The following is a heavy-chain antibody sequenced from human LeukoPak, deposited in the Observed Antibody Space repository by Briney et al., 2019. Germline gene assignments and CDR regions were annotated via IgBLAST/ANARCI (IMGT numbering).Heavy chain of an antibody. Sequence: GGSLRLSCAASGFTFSSDAMSWVRQAPGKGLEWVSAISGSDGSTYYADSVKGRFTISRDNSKNTLYLQMNSLRAEDTAVYYCAKEIITIFGVVNPKSFDYWGQGTLVTVSS. J-gene: IGHJ4*02. V-gene: IGHV3-23*01. CDR3: AKEIITIFGVVNPKSFDY. CDR1: GFTFSSDA. D-gene: IGHD3-3*01. CDR2: ISGSDGST.